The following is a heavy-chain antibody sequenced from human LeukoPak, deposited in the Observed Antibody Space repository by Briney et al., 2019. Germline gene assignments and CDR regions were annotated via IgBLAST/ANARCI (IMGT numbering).Heavy chain of an antibody. CDR3: ARGPDTRGYCSGDRCYLDFDN. CDR1: GYTLTSYY. J-gene: IGHJ4*02. CDR2: INPSGGST. V-gene: IGHV1-46*01. D-gene: IGHD2-15*01. Sequence: ASVKVSCKASGYTLTSYYMHWVRQAPGQGLEWMGIINPSGGSTSYAQKFELRVTLTTDTSTSTVSMELSSLRSEDTAVYYCARGPDTRGYCSGDRCYLDFDNWGQGTLVTVSS.